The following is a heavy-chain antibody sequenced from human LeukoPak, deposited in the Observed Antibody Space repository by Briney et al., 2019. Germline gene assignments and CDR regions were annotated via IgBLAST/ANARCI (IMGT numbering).Heavy chain of an antibody. D-gene: IGHD3-10*01. CDR2: INPNSGGT. CDR1: GYTFTGYY. Sequence: ASVKVSCKASGYTFTGYYMHWVRQAPGQGLEWMGRINPNSGGTNYAQKFRGRVTMTRDTSISTAYMELSRLRSDDTAVYYCERGGSSYRFGEYPYYFDYWGQGTLVTVSS. CDR3: ERGGSSYRFGEYPYYFDY. J-gene: IGHJ4*02. V-gene: IGHV1-2*06.